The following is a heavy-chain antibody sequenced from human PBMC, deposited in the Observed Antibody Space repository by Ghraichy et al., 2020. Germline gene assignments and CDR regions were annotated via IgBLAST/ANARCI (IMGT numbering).Heavy chain of an antibody. CDR1: GVMFSSYS. V-gene: IGHV3-21*01. D-gene: IGHD1-1*01. J-gene: IGHJ3*01. CDR3: GRDESRQLGSHAFDV. CDR2: ISSRSTYI. Sequence: LTCAASGVMFSSYSINWVRQAPGKGLEWVASISSRSTYIFYADSVKGRFTISRDNAQNSVYLVIDSLRAEDTAVYYCGRDESRQLGSHAFDVWGQGTMVTVSS.